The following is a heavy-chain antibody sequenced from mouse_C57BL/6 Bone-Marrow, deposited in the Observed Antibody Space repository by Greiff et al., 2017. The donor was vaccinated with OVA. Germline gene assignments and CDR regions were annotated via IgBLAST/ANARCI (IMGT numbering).Heavy chain of an antibody. Sequence: EVKLVESGGGLVQPGGSMKLSCAASGFTFSDAWMDWVRQSPEKGLEWVAEIRNKANNHATYYAESVKGRFTISRDDSKSSVYLQMNSLRAEDTGIYYCTRRALYGSSLYYFDYWGQGTTLTVSS. D-gene: IGHD1-1*01. V-gene: IGHV6-6*01. CDR2: IRNKANNHAT. J-gene: IGHJ2*01. CDR1: GFTFSDAW. CDR3: TRRALYGSSLYYFDY.